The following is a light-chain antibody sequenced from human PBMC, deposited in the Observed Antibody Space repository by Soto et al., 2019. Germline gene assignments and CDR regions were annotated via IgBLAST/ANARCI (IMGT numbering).Light chain of an antibody. CDR2: DAS. J-gene: IGKJ5*01. Sequence: IVLTQSPATLSLWPGETAILSCRASQTVSSYLSWYQHKPGQAPGLLIYDASKRAPGIPARFSGSGSGTDFTLTISSLEPEDFAVYYCQQRSTSITFGQGTRLEIE. V-gene: IGKV3-11*01. CDR3: QQRSTSIT. CDR1: QTVSSY.